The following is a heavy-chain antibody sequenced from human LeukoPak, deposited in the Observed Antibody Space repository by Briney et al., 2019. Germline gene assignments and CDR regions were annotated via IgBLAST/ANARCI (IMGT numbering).Heavy chain of an antibody. J-gene: IGHJ4*02. CDR2: INHSGST. Sequence: SETRSLTCAVYGGSFSGYCWSWIRQPPGKGLEWIGEINHSGSTNYNPSLKSRVTISVDTSKNQFSLKLSSVTAADTAVYYCARGIRYSYGPFDYWGQGTLVTVSS. V-gene: IGHV4-34*01. CDR3: ARGIRYSYGPFDY. CDR1: GGSFSGYC. D-gene: IGHD5-18*01.